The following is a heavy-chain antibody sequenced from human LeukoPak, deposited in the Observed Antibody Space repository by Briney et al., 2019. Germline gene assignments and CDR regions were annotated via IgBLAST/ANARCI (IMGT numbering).Heavy chain of an antibody. D-gene: IGHD2-2*01. CDR3: ASRYCTSTNCYAFDI. Sequence: GGALRLSCAASGFTFSSYSMNWVRQAPGKGLEWVSSISSDSNYIFYTNSVQGRFTISRDNAENSLFLQMNSLRAEDTAVYYCASRYCTSTNCYAFDIWGQGTMVTVSS. CDR1: GFTFSSYS. CDR2: ISSDSNYI. J-gene: IGHJ3*02. V-gene: IGHV3-21*01.